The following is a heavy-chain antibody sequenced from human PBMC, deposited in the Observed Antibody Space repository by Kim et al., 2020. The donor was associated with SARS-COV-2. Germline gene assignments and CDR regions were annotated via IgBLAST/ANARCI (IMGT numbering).Heavy chain of an antibody. D-gene: IGHD6-13*01. CDR3: ARDTSVVAAAGTYWFDP. J-gene: IGHJ5*02. V-gene: IGHV3-30*07. Sequence: VKGRFTISRDNSKIKLDLQMNSLRAEDTAVYYCARDTSVVAAAGTYWFDPWGQGTLVTVSS.